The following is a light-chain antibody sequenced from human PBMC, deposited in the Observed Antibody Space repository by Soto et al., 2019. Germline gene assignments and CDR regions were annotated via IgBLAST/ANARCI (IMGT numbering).Light chain of an antibody. CDR3: APWDDSLSGRV. CDR2: RNS. CDR1: SSSIGSNF. J-gene: IGLJ2*01. Sequence: QAVLTQPPSASGTPGQRVTISCSGSSSSIGSNFVYWYQQLPGTAPKLLIYRNSQRPSGVTDRFSGSKSGTSASLAISGLRSEDEADYYCAPWDDSLSGRVFGGGTQLTVL. V-gene: IGLV1-47*01.